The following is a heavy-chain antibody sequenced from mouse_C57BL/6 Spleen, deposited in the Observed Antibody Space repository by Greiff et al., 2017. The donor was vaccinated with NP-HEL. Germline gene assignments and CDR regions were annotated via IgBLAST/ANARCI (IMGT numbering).Heavy chain of an antibody. J-gene: IGHJ3*01. Sequence: EVQGVESGGGLVKPGGSLKLSCAASGFTFSSYAMSWVRQTPEKRLEWVATISAGGSYTYYPDNVKGRFTISRDNAKNNLYLQMSHLKSEDTAMYYCARDYDAWFAYWGQGTLVTVSA. D-gene: IGHD2-12*01. CDR2: ISAGGSYT. V-gene: IGHV5-4*01. CDR1: GFTFSSYA. CDR3: ARDYDAWFAY.